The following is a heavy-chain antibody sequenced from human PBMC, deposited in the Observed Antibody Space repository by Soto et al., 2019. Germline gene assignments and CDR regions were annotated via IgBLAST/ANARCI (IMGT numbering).Heavy chain of an antibody. D-gene: IGHD3-10*02. CDR1: GYTFTAYH. CDR2: INPKCGDT. J-gene: IGHJ6*02. V-gene: IGHV1-2*02. Sequence: QVRLVQSGAELKEPGDSVRVSCEASGYTFTAYHIHWVRQAPGQGLEWMGWINPKCGDTGYAQDFQGRVSMTSDMSISTVYMELSRLTSDDTAIYYCARNMDYYYGRGRGNGHGVWGHGTTVTVFS. CDR3: ARNMDYYYGRGRGNGHGV.